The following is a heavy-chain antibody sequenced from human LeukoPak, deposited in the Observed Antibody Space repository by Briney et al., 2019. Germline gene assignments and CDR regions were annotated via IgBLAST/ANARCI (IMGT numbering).Heavy chain of an antibody. CDR3: SSSPGNYPYPLDY. CDR2: IVSGGDTI. Sequence: GGSLRLSRAASGFTFNSYEMHWVRQAPGKGLEWISYIVSGGDTIYYADSVKGRFTISRDNAKNSLYLQMNSLRVEDTAVYYCSSSPGNYPYPLDYWGQGTLVTVSS. D-gene: IGHD3-10*01. J-gene: IGHJ4*02. V-gene: IGHV3-48*03. CDR1: GFTFNSYE.